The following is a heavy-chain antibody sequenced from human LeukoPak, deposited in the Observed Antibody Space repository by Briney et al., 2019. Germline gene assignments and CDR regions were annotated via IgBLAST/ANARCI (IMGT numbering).Heavy chain of an antibody. CDR2: ISGSGGST. CDR1: GFTFSSYA. J-gene: IGHJ4*02. D-gene: IGHD3-10*01. V-gene: IGHV3-23*01. CDR3: AKDLVERGWIGELPVFDY. Sequence: GGSLRLSCAASGFTFSSYAMSWVRQAPGKGLEWVSAISGSGGSTYYADSVKGRFTISRDNPKNTLYLQMNSLRAEDTAVYYCAKDLVERGWIGELPVFDYWGQGTLVTVSS.